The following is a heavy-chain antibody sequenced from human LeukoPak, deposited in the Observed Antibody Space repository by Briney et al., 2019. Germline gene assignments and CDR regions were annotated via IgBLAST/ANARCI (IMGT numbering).Heavy chain of an antibody. CDR3: TTGYYDFWSGYYCYY. CDR2: IKSKTDGGTT. Sequence: GGSLRLSCAASGFTFSNAWMSWARQAPGKGLEWVGRIKSKTDGGTTDYAAPVKGRFTISRDDSKNTLYLQMNSLKTEDTAVYYCTTGYYDFWSGYYCYYWGQGTLVTVSS. J-gene: IGHJ4*02. D-gene: IGHD3-3*01. CDR1: GFTFSNAW. V-gene: IGHV3-15*01.